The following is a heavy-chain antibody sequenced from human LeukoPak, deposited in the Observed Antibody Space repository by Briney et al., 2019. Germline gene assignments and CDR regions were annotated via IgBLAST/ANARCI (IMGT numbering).Heavy chain of an antibody. D-gene: IGHD3-16*01. CDR2: INHSGST. CDR1: GGSFSGYY. V-gene: IGHV4-34*01. J-gene: IGHJ3*02. Sequence: SENLSLTCAVYGGSFSGYYWSWIRQPPGKGLEWIGEINHSGSTNYNPSLKSRVTISVDTSKNQFSLKLSSVTAADTAVYYCARFARLVDKRAFDIWGQGTMVTVSS. CDR3: ARFARLVDKRAFDI.